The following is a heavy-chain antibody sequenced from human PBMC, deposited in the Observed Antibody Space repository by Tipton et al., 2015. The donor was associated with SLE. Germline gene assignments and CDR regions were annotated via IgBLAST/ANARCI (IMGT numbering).Heavy chain of an antibody. Sequence: TLSLTCTVSGGSISSHYWSWIRQPPGKGLEWIGYIYYSGSTNYNPSLKSRVTVSVDTSKNQFSLKLNSVTAADTAVYYCARGYCSGGSCSAYFQHWGQGTLVTVSS. D-gene: IGHD2-15*01. CDR3: ARGYCSGGSCSAYFQH. CDR2: IYYSGST. V-gene: IGHV4-59*11. J-gene: IGHJ1*01. CDR1: GGSISSHY.